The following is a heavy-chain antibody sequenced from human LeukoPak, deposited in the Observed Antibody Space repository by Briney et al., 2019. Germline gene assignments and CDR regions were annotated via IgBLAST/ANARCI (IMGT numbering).Heavy chain of an antibody. D-gene: IGHD5-12*01. CDR2: ISWTGDRT. CDR3: ARVRSRYSGYDSRDY. V-gene: IGHV3-20*04. Sequence: GGSLRLSCTASGFNFDEYAMYWVRQAPGKGLEWVSGISWTGDRTTYADSVKGRFTISRDNAKNSLYLQMNSLRAEDTAVYYCARVRSRYSGYDSRDYWGQGTLVTVSS. CDR1: GFNFDEYA. J-gene: IGHJ4*02.